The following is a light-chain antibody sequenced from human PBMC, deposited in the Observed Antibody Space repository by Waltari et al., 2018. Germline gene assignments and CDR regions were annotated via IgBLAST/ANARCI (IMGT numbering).Light chain of an antibody. V-gene: IGKV1-5*03. CDR2: MAS. J-gene: IGKJ2*01. CDR3: QQYSSFST. CDR1: QNVGTW. Sequence: DIQMTQSPSTLSASVGDRVTISCRASQNVGTWLAWYQQKPGKAPKLRIYMASSLESGVPSRFSGSGSWTEFTLTISSLQPDDFATYSCQQYSSFSTFGQGTKV.